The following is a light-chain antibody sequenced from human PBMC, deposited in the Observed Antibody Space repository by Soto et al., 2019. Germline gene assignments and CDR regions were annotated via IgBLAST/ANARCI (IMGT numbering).Light chain of an antibody. CDR1: NIGIKD. Sequence: SYELTQPPSVSVVPGQTASISCGGNNIGIKDVYWYQQQPGRAPVLVVYDNRDRPSGIPERFSGSNSGNTATLTISRVEAGDEADYYCQVWDTSSDHPVFGGGTQLTVL. V-gene: IGLV3-21*02. J-gene: IGLJ2*01. CDR3: QVWDTSSDHPV. CDR2: DNR.